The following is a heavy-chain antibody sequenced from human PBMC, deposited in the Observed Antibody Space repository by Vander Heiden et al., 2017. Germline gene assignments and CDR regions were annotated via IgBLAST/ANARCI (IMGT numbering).Heavy chain of an antibody. CDR2: ISGSGGST. CDR1: GFTFSSYA. Sequence: EVQLLESGGGLVQPGGSLRLSCAASGFTFSSYAMSWVRQAPGKGLEWVSAISGSGGSTYSADSVKGRFTISRDNFKNTLYLQMSSLRAEDTAVYYCAKDFELSYYYYGMDVWGQGTTVTVSS. D-gene: IGHD1-26*01. J-gene: IGHJ6*02. V-gene: IGHV3-23*01. CDR3: AKDFELSYYYYGMDV.